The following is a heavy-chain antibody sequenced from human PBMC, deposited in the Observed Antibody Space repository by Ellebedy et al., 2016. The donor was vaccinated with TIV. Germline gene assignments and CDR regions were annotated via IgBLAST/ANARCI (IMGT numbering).Heavy chain of an antibody. D-gene: IGHD3-3*01. J-gene: IGHJ4*02. Sequence: ASVKVSXXTSGYTFVNYDLNWLRQAPGQGLEWMGWINPKTFNPRSAQKFQGRVTMTRDISISTAYLELRSLNSEDTAVYYCARGGGSRRITIFGVDIRSFYFDYWGQGSLVTVSS. V-gene: IGHV1-8*01. CDR3: ARGGGSRRITIFGVDIRSFYFDY. CDR1: GYTFVNYD. CDR2: INPKTFNP.